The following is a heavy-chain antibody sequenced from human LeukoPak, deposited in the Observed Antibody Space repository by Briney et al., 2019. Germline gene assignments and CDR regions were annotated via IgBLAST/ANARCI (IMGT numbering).Heavy chain of an antibody. J-gene: IGHJ4*02. CDR1: GYTFTGYY. Sequence: ASVKVSCKASGYTFTGYYMHWVRQAPGQGLEWMGWMNPNSGNTGYAQKFQGRVTMTRNTSISTAYMELSSLRSEDTAVYYCARGYSNHFDYWGQGTLVTVSS. V-gene: IGHV1-8*02. CDR3: ARGYSNHFDY. D-gene: IGHD4-11*01. CDR2: MNPNSGNT.